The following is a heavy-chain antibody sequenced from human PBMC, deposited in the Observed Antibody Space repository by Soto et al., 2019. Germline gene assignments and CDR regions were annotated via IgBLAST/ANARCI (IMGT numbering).Heavy chain of an antibody. V-gene: IGHV1-69*13. CDR1: GGTFSSYA. D-gene: IGHD3-3*01. CDR3: ASAPYYVFWSGYFYYYYYGMDV. Sequence: SVKVSCKASGGTFSSYAISWVRQAPGQGLEWMGGIIPIFGTANYAQKFQGRVTITADESTSTAYMELSSLRSEDTAVYYCASAPYYVFWSGYFYYYYYGMDVWGQGTTVTVSS. J-gene: IGHJ6*02. CDR2: IIPIFGTA.